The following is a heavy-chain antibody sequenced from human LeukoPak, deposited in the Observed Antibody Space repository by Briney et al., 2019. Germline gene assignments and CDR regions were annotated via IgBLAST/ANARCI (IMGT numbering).Heavy chain of an antibody. Sequence: TGGSLRLSSEVSGLTFSRNAMNWVRQAPGKGLEWVSYISSSGSTKYYTDSVKGRFTISRDNAKNSLYLEVNSLRDEDTALYYCALYFYDSSVYPSFDYWGQGTLVTVSS. D-gene: IGHD3-22*01. CDR2: ISSSGSTK. J-gene: IGHJ4*02. V-gene: IGHV3-48*02. CDR3: ALYFYDSSVYPSFDY. CDR1: GLTFSRNA.